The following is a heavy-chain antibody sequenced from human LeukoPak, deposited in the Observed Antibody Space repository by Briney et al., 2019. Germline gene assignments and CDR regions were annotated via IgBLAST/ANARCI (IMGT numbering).Heavy chain of an antibody. J-gene: IGHJ6*02. CDR1: GFTFSSYG. CDR2: IWYDGSNK. Sequence: GGSLRLSCAASGFTFSSYGMHWVRQAPGKGLEWVAVIWYDGSNKYYADSVKGRFTISRDNSKNTLYLQMNSLRAEDTAVYHCARIDCSGGSCRQYYYYGMDVWGQGTTVTVSS. V-gene: IGHV3-33*01. CDR3: ARIDCSGGSCRQYYYYGMDV. D-gene: IGHD2-15*01.